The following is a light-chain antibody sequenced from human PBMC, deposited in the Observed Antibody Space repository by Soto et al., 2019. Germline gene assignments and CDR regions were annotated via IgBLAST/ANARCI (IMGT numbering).Light chain of an antibody. V-gene: IGKV1-5*03. CDR2: KAS. J-gene: IGKJ1*01. CDR1: QSISSW. Sequence: VGGSIKKNCRASQSISSWLGWYQQKLGKAPKLLIYKASILETGVPSRFSGSGSGTEFTLTMRNLHPYYFATYFCQHYNSHPWNFGQGTKVDIK. CDR3: QHYNSHPWN.